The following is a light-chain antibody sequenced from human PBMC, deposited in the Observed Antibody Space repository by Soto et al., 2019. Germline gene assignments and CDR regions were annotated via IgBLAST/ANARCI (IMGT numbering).Light chain of an antibody. J-gene: IGKJ1*01. Sequence: EIVLTQSPATLSLSPGERATLSCGASQSVDRNYLAWYQQKPGLAPRLLIYGASSRATGIPDRFSGSGSGTDFNLTISRLEPEDFAAYYCQQYCSTRKTFGQGTRVEIK. CDR2: GAS. CDR3: QQYCSTRKT. V-gene: IGKV3D-20*01. CDR1: QSVDRNY.